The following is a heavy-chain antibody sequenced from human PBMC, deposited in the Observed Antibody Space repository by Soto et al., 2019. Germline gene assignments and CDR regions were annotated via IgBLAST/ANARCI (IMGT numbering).Heavy chain of an antibody. Sequence: GGSQRHPCAASGFNFISYAMSWVRQVPGKGLEWVSAISGSGGSTSYADSVKGRFTISRDNSKNTLYLQMNSLRAEDTAVYYCAKTRRGSSTAFDYWGQGTLVTVFS. V-gene: IGHV3-23*01. CDR2: ISGSGGST. CDR3: AKTRRGSSTAFDY. D-gene: IGHD1-26*01. J-gene: IGHJ4*02. CDR1: GFNFISYA.